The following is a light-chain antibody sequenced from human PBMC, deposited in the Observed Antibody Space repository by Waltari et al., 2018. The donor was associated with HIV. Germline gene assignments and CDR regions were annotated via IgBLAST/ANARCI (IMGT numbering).Light chain of an antibody. V-gene: IGLV1-47*01. CDR1: SSNIGSNY. CDR3: AAWDDSLSGRVV. Sequence: QSVLTQPPSASGTPGQRVTIPCSGSSSNIGSNYVYWYQQLPGPAPKLLIYRNNQRPSGVPDRFSGSKSGTSASLAISGLRSEDEADYYCAAWDDSLSGRVVFGGGTKLTVL. J-gene: IGLJ2*01. CDR2: RNN.